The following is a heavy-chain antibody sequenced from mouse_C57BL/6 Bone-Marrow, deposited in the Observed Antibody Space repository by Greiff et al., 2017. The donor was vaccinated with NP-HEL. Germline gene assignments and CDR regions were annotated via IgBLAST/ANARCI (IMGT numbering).Heavy chain of an antibody. Sequence: QVQLQQPGAELVMPGASVKLSCKASGYTFTSYWMHWVTQRPGQGLGWIGEIDPSDSYTNYNQKFKGKSTLTVDKSSSTAYMQLSSLTSEDSAVYYCASYGNYFAYWGQGTLVTVSA. V-gene: IGHV1-69*01. CDR1: GYTFTSYW. CDR2: IDPSDSYT. CDR3: ASYGNYFAY. J-gene: IGHJ3*01. D-gene: IGHD2-1*01.